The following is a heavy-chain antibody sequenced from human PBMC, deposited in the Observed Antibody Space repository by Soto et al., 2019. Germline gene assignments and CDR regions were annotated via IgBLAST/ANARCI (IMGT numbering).Heavy chain of an antibody. CDR3: ARVIADYDILTGSYYFDY. Sequence: ASETPSLTCTVSGGFLSSYYWSWIRQPPGKGLEWIGYIYYSGSTNYNPSLKSRVTISVDTSKNQFSLKLSSVTAADTAVYYCARVIADYDILTGSYYFDYWGQGTLVTVSS. CDR2: IYYSGST. V-gene: IGHV4-59*01. J-gene: IGHJ4*02. D-gene: IGHD3-9*01. CDR1: GGFLSSYY.